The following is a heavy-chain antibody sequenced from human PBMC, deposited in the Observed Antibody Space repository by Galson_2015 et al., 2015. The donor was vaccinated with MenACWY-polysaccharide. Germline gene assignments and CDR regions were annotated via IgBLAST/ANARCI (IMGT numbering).Heavy chain of an antibody. J-gene: IGHJ4*02. CDR3: ATPGGRDY. CDR2: IHPKSGGT. CDR1: GYSFNENY. V-gene: IGHV1-2*02. D-gene: IGHD4-23*01. Sequence: SVKVSCKASGYSFNENYIHWVRQAPGQGLEWMGWIHPKSGGTQYAQKFQGRVTMTRDTSISTSYMELSRLRPDDTAVYYCATPGGRDYWGQGTLVTVSS.